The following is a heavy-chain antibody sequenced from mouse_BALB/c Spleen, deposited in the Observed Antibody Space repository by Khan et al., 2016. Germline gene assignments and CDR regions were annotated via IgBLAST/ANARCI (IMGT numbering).Heavy chain of an antibody. Sequence: QIQLVQSGPELKKPGETVKISCKASGYTFTNYGMNWVKQAQGKGLKWMGWLNTYTEESTYADDFKGRFAISLQTSASTAYLQINNLKNEDTAAYFCAIGGDYGGFASWGQGTLVTVSA. J-gene: IGHJ3*01. CDR2: LNTYTEES. D-gene: IGHD2-13*01. CDR3: AIGGDYGGFAS. V-gene: IGHV9-3-1*01. CDR1: GYTFTNYG.